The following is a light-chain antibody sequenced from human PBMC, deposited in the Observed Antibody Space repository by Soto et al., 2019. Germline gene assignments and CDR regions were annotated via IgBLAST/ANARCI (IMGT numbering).Light chain of an antibody. CDR2: EVS. J-gene: IGLJ2*01. Sequence: QSALTQPPSASGTPGQSVTIPCTGTSSDVGDYNFVSWYQQHPGKAPKLMFYEVSRRPSGVPDRFSGSKSGNTASLTVSGLQAEDEADYYCSSNAGRNNLVFGGGTKLTVL. CDR1: SSDVGDYNF. V-gene: IGLV2-8*01. CDR3: SSNAGRNNLV.